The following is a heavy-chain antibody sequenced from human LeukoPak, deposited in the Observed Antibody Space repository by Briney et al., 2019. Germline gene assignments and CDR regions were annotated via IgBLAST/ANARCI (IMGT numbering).Heavy chain of an antibody. CDR3: ARDDGGNWNDLYYYYGMDV. J-gene: IGHJ6*02. CDR2: ISSSSSYT. V-gene: IGHV3-11*06. Sequence: AGGSLRLSCAASGFTFSDYYMSWIRQAPGKGLEWVSYISSSSSYTNYADSVKGRFTIPRDNAKNSLYLQMNSLRAEDTAVYYCARDDGGNWNDLYYYYGMDVWGQGTTVTVSS. CDR1: GFTFSDYY. D-gene: IGHD1-1*01.